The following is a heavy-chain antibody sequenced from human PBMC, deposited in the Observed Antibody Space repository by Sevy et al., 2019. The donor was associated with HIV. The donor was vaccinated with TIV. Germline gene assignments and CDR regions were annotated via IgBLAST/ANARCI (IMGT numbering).Heavy chain of an antibody. V-gene: IGHV1-18*01. Sequence: ASVKVSCKASDYTFSTQGFNWVRQAPGQGLEWMGWISAYNGNTKYAQKFQGRVTMTTDTSTSTAYMELRSLTSDDTAVYYWAFDWAPRYYYYAISLKRDYYYDYWGQGTLVTVSS. J-gene: IGHJ4*02. CDR2: ISAYNGNT. CDR3: AFDWAPRYYYYAISLKRDYYYDY. CDR1: DYTFSTQG. D-gene: IGHD3-10*01.